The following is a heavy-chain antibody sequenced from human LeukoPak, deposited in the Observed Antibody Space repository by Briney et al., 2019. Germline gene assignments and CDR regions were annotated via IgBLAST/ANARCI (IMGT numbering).Heavy chain of an antibody. CDR2: INANSGCT. V-gene: IGHV1-2*02. D-gene: IGHD3-10*01. Sequence: GASVKVSCKASGYTFTGYYMRWVRQAPGQGLEWMGWINANSGCTNYAQKFQGRVTMTRYTSISTAYMELSRLRSDDTAVYYCARGDYYGSGSYSSHYFDYWGQGTLVTVSS. J-gene: IGHJ4*02. CDR1: GYTFTGYY. CDR3: ARGDYYGSGSYSSHYFDY.